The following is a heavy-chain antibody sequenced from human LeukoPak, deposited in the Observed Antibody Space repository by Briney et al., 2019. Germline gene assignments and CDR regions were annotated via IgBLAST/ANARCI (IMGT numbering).Heavy chain of an antibody. Sequence: SETLSLTCTVSGGSISSSSYYWGWIRQPPGKGLEWIGSIYYSGSTYYNPSLKSRVTISVDTSKNQFSLKLSSVTAADTAVYYCARDGYSSSLLATFDYWGQGTLVTVSS. V-gene: IGHV4-39*07. CDR2: IYYSGST. J-gene: IGHJ4*02. CDR3: ARDGYSSSLLATFDY. D-gene: IGHD6-13*01. CDR1: GGSISSSSYY.